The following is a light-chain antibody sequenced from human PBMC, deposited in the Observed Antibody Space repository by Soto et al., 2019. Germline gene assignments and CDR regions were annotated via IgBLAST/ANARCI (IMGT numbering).Light chain of an antibody. CDR3: QHYNSYSEA. CDR2: KAS. V-gene: IGKV1-5*03. Sequence: IQLTQSPATLSGSVGDRVTIPCRASQAIXSWFAWYQQKPGKAPKLLXYKASTLKRGGPSRLSGSGSGTEFTLTISSLQPDDFANYYCQHYNSYSEAFGQGTKVEIK. J-gene: IGKJ1*01. CDR1: QAIXSW.